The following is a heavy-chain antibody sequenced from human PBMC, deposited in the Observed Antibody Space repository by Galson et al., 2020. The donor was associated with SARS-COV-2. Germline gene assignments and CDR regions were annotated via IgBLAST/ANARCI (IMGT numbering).Heavy chain of an antibody. CDR3: AKRSGSAYFQGTTVYFQD. CDR2: INYNAGST. D-gene: IGHD6-19*01. CDR1: GFTFSNYA. J-gene: IGHJ1*01. Sequence: TGGSLRLSCAASGFTFSNYAMSWVRQAPGKGLEWVSSINYNAGSTYYADSVKGRFTISRDNSKNTLYLQMNSLRAEDTAVYYCAKRSGSAYFQGTTVYFQDWGQGALVTVSS. V-gene: IGHV3-23*01.